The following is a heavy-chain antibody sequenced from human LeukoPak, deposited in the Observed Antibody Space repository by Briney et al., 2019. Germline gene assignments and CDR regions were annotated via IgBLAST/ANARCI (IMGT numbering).Heavy chain of an antibody. V-gene: IGHV3-30*18. CDR3: GKDPYNRYFVWTGYFDL. CDR1: AFTFSDYG. D-gene: IGHD3-9*01. J-gene: IGHJ5*02. CDR2: ISYDGSKK. Sequence: GRSLRLSCVASAFTFSDYGMHWVRQAPGKGPEWVAIISYDGSKKQYADSVKGRFTISRDNSKKTLYLQMNSLRADDAAVYYCGKDPYNRYFVWTGYFDLWGKGTLGTVSS.